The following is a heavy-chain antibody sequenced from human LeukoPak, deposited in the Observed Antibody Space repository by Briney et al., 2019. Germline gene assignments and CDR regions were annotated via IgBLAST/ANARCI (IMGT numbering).Heavy chain of an antibody. Sequence: GGSLRLSCAASGFTFSSYAMSWLRQAPGKGLEWVSAISGSGGSTYYADSVKGRFTISRDNSKNTLYLQMNSLRAEDTAVYYCAKDQGTTVTPYYFDYWGQGTLVTVSS. CDR1: GFTFSSYA. D-gene: IGHD4-17*01. CDR2: ISGSGGST. V-gene: IGHV3-23*01. CDR3: AKDQGTTVTPYYFDY. J-gene: IGHJ4*02.